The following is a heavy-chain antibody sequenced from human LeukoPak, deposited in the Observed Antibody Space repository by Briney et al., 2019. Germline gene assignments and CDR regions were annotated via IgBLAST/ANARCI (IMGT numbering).Heavy chain of an antibody. CDR2: IIPIFGTA. CDR3: ARDLYYYDSSGYYSEYFDY. Sequence: ASVKVSCKASGDTFSSYAISWVRQAPGQGLEWMGRIIPIFGTANYAQKFQGRVTITTDESTSTAYMELSSLRSEDTAVYYCARDLYYYDSSGYYSEYFDYWGQGTLVTVSS. CDR1: GDTFSSYA. J-gene: IGHJ4*02. V-gene: IGHV1-69*05. D-gene: IGHD3-22*01.